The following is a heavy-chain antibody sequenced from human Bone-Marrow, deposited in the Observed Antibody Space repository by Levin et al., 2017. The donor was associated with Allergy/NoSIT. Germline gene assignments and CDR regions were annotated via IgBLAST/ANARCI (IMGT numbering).Heavy chain of an antibody. D-gene: IGHD5-12*01. CDR1: GGTFSSYA. Sequence: SVKVSCKASGGTFSSYAISWVRQAPGQGLKWMGGIIPIFGTANYAQKFQGRVTITADESTSTAYMELSSLRSEDTAVYYCARGLVVATSGWYFDLWGRGTLVTVSS. CDR3: ARGLVVATSGWYFDL. J-gene: IGHJ2*01. CDR2: IIPIFGTA. V-gene: IGHV1-69*13.